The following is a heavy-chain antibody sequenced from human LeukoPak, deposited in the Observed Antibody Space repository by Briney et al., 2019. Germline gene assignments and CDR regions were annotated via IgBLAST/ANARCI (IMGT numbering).Heavy chain of an antibody. D-gene: IGHD3-3*01. CDR1: GFTFSSYA. J-gene: IGHJ6*02. V-gene: IGHV3-23*01. CDR2: ISGSGGST. Sequence: GGSLRLSCAASGFTFSSYAMSWVRQAPGKGLEWGSAISGSGGSTYYADSVKVRFTLSRDNSKNTLYLQMNSLRAGDTAVYYCVPTSGPISHYYYGMDVWGRGTTVTVSS. CDR3: VPTSGPISHYYYGMDV.